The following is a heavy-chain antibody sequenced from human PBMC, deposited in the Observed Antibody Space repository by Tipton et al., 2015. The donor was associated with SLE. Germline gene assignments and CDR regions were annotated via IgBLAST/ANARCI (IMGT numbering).Heavy chain of an antibody. CDR2: IYGGGST. CDR1: GFTVSSNY. CDR3: AREECSGGSCFDS. J-gene: IGHJ4*02. V-gene: IGHV3-53*05. Sequence: SLRLSCAASGFTVSSNYMSWVRQAPGKGLEWVSVIYGGGSTYYADPVKGRFTISRGNSKNTLYLQMKSLRAEDTAVYFCAREECSGGSCFDSWGQGTLVTVSS. D-gene: IGHD2-15*01.